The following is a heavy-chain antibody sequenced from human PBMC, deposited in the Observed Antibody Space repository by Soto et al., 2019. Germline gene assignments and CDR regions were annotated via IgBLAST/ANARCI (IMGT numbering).Heavy chain of an antibody. V-gene: IGHV3-30*18. Sequence: PGVSLRLSCAASGFTFSSYGMHWVRQAPGKGLEWVAVISYDGSNKYYADSVKGRFTISRDNSKNTLYLQMNSLRAEDTAVYYCAKDRAGRRDYYYYGMDVWGQGTTVTVSS. CDR3: AKDRAGRRDYYYYGMDV. J-gene: IGHJ6*02. D-gene: IGHD6-19*01. CDR2: ISYDGSNK. CDR1: GFTFSSYG.